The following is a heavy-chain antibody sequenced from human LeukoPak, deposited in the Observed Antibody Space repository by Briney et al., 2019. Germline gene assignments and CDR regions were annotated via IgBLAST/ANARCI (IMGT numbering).Heavy chain of an antibody. Sequence: VASVKVSCRASGGTFSSYAISWVRQAPGQGLEWMGGIIPIFGTANYAQKFQGRVTITADESTSTAYMELSSLRSEDTAVYYCAREPVTNLYYYGMDVWGQGTTVTVSS. CDR1: GGTFSSYA. J-gene: IGHJ6*02. D-gene: IGHD4-11*01. V-gene: IGHV1-69*13. CDR3: AREPVTNLYYYGMDV. CDR2: IIPIFGTA.